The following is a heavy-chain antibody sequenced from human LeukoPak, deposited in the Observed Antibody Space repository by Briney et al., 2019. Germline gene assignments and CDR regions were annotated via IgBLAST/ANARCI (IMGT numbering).Heavy chain of an antibody. V-gene: IGHV4-30-4*01. CDR3: ARGIGFGNFDL. CDR2: IYYSGST. Sequence: SQTLSLTCTVSGGSISSGDYYWSWIRQPPGKGLEWIGYIYYSGSTYYNPSLKSRVTISVDKSKNQFSLKLSSVTATDTAVYYCARGIGFGNFDLWGRGTLVTVSS. CDR1: GGSISSGDYY. J-gene: IGHJ2*01. D-gene: IGHD3-16*01.